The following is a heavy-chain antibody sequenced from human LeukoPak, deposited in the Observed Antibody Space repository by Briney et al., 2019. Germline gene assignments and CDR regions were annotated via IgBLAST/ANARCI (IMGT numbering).Heavy chain of an antibody. CDR1: GFTFSSYW. Sequence: GGSLRLSCAASGFTFSSYWMSWVRQAPGKGLEWVSAISGSGGSTYYADSVKGRFTISRDNAKNSLYLQMNSLSAADTAVYYCSSLDFFDIGSPKGGTPPFAYGGHGTLVTVSS. CDR3: SSLDFFDIGSPKGGTPPFAY. V-gene: IGHV3-23*01. D-gene: IGHD3-3*01. CDR2: ISGSGGST. J-gene: IGHJ4*01.